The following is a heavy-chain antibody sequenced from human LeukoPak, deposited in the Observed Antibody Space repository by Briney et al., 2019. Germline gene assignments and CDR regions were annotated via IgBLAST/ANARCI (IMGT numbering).Heavy chain of an antibody. J-gene: IGHJ4*02. Sequence: ASVEVSCKASGGTFSSYAISWVRQAPGQGLEWMGRIIPIFGIANYAQKFQGRVTITADKSTSTAYMELSSLRSEDTAVYYCAREGIYSSSWIYWGQGTLVTVSS. CDR2: IIPIFGIA. V-gene: IGHV1-69*04. D-gene: IGHD6-13*01. CDR3: AREGIYSSSWIY. CDR1: GGTFSSYA.